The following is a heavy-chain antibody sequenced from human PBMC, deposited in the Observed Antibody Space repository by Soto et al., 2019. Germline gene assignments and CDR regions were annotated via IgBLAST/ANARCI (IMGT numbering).Heavy chain of an antibody. V-gene: IGHV3-30*18. Sequence: GGSLRLSCAASGFTFSSYGMHWVRQAPGKGLEWVAVISYDGSNKYYADSVKGRFTISRDDSKNTLYLQMNSLRAEDTAVYYCAKDLVYGDPYYYYGMDVWGQGTTVTVSS. J-gene: IGHJ6*02. CDR2: ISYDGSNK. CDR3: AKDLVYGDPYYYYGMDV. CDR1: GFTFSSYG. D-gene: IGHD4-17*01.